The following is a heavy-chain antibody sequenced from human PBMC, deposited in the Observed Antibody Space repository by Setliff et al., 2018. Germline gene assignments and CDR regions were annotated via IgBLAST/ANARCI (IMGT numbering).Heavy chain of an antibody. CDR1: TFTFSKYA. Sequence: GGSLRLSCVASTFTFSKYAMTWVRQAPGKGLEWVSSIGASGDRTYYADSVKGRFTISRDNSRNSLYLQMNSLRVEDTAVFYCVPGRGSWGQGALVTVSS. CDR3: VPGRGS. J-gene: IGHJ5*02. D-gene: IGHD6-25*01. V-gene: IGHV3-23*01. CDR2: IGASGDRT.